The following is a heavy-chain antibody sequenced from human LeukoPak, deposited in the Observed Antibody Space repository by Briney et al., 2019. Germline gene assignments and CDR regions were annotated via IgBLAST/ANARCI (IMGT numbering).Heavy chain of an antibody. CDR1: GFTFSTYA. CDR3: ARTTTPHYYGSGSYALGY. Sequence: QPGGSLRLSCAASGFTFSTYAMHWVRQGPGKGLEWVAVISYDGSNKYYADSVKGRFTISRDNSKNTLYLQMSSLSAEDTAVYYCARTTTPHYYGSGSYALGYWGQGTLVAVPS. D-gene: IGHD3-10*01. V-gene: IGHV3-30-3*01. CDR2: ISYDGSNK. J-gene: IGHJ4*02.